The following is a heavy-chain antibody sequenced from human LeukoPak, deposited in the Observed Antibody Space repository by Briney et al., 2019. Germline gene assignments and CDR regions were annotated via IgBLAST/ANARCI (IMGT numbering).Heavy chain of an antibody. CDR3: ARVRAAALDY. CDR1: GFTFSSYS. J-gene: IGHJ4*02. D-gene: IGHD6-13*01. V-gene: IGHV3-21*01. Sequence: GGSLRLSCAASGFTFSSYSMNWVRQAPGKGLEWVSSISSSSSYIYYADSVKGRFTISRDNAKNSLYLQMNSLRAEDTAAYYCARVRAAALDYWGQGTLVTVSS. CDR2: ISSSSSYI.